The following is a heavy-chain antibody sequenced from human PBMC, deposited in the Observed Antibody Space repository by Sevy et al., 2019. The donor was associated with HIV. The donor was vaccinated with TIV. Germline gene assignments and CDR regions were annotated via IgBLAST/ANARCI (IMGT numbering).Heavy chain of an antibody. CDR3: AREYCSGGSCYPFDY. J-gene: IGHJ4*02. CDR1: GYSISSGYY. Sequence: SETLSLTCTVSGYSISSGYYWGWIRQPPGKGLEWIGSIYHTGSTYCIPSLKSRVTISIDTSKNQFSLKLSSVTAADTAVYYCAREYCSGGSCYPFDYWGQGTLVTVSS. V-gene: IGHV4-38-2*02. D-gene: IGHD2-15*01. CDR2: IYHTGST.